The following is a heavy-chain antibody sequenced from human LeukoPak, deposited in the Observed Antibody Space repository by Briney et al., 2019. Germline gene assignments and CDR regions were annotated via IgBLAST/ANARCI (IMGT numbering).Heavy chain of an antibody. Sequence: PGGSLRLSCTASGFTFGDYAMSWVRQAPGKGLEWVGFIRSKAYGGTTEYAASVKGRFTISRDDSKSIAYLQMNSLRAEDTAVYYCAKDRGGWGYSYGYYFDYWGQGTLVTVSS. V-gene: IGHV3-49*04. D-gene: IGHD5-18*01. J-gene: IGHJ4*02. CDR2: IRSKAYGGTT. CDR3: AKDRGGWGYSYGYYFDY. CDR1: GFTFGDYA.